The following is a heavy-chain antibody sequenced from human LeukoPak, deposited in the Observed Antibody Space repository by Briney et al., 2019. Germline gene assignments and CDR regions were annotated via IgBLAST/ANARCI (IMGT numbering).Heavy chain of an antibody. V-gene: IGHV1-69*05. CDR3: ASQSEGAVAGFYFDY. CDR1: GGTFSSYA. CDR2: IIPIFGTA. D-gene: IGHD6-19*01. Sequence: SVKVSCKASGGTFSSYAISWVRQAPGQGLEWMGRIIPIFGTANYAQKFQGRVTITTDESTSTAYMELSSLRSEDTAVYYCASQSEGAVAGFYFDYWGQGTLVTVSS. J-gene: IGHJ4*02.